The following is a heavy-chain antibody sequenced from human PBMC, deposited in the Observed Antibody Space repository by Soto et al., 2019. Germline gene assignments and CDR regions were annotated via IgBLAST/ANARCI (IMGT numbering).Heavy chain of an antibody. CDR3: VSYDSRRNNDFWSGHDTTDAFDI. V-gene: IGHV3-7*01. CDR2: IKQDGSEK. Sequence: EVQLVESGGGLVQPGGSLRLSCAASGFTFSRYWMSWVRQAPGKGLEWVANIKQDGSEKYYVESVKGRFTMSRDNTKKPQFLQLNSLRAEDTAVYYCVSYDSRRNNDFWSGHDTTDAFDIWGQGRMVTVSS. J-gene: IGHJ3*02. D-gene: IGHD3-3*01. CDR1: GFTFSRYW.